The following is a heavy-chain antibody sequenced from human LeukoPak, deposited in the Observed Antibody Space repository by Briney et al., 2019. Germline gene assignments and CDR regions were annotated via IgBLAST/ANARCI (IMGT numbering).Heavy chain of an antibody. V-gene: IGHV3-74*01. CDR3: ARFIAAPYYFDY. CDR1: GFTFSNYW. Sequence: GGSLRLSCAASGFTFSNYWMHWVRQAPGKGLVWVSRINSDGINTSYADSVKGRFTISRDNAKNTLNLQMNSLRAEDTAVYYCARFIAAPYYFDYGGRGTLVTVSS. D-gene: IGHD6-13*01. J-gene: IGHJ4*02. CDR2: INSDGINT.